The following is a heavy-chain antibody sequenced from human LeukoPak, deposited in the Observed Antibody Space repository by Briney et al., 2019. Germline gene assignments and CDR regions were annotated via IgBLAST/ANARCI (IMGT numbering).Heavy chain of an antibody. J-gene: IGHJ4*02. CDR2: IYYSGST. D-gene: IGHD3-22*01. V-gene: IGHV4-39*01. CDR3: ARLVYDSRGYYFDY. Sequence: SETLSLTCTVSGGSISSSSYFWGWIRQPPGKGLQWIAYIYYSGSTYYNPSLKSRVTMSVDTSRNQFSLKLSSVTAADTAVYHCARLVYDSRGYYFDYWGQGTLVTVSS. CDR1: GGSISSSSYF.